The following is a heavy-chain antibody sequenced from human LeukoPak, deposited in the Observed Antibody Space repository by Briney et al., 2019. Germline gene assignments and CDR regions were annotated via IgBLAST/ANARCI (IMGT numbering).Heavy chain of an antibody. CDR2: ISYDGSNK. J-gene: IGHJ3*02. CDR3: ARVGDRWLLWNDAFDI. Sequence: PGRSLRLSCTASGLTFSSYGMHWVRQAPGKGLEWVGVISYDGSNKYYADSVRGRFTISRDNSKNTLYLQMNSLRTEDTAVYYCARVGDRWLLWNDAFDIWGQGTMVTVSS. CDR1: GLTFSSYG. V-gene: IGHV3-30*19. D-gene: IGHD5-12*01.